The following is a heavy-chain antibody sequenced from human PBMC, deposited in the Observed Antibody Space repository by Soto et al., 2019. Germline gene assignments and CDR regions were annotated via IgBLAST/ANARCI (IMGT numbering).Heavy chain of an antibody. V-gene: IGHV3-7*01. J-gene: IGHJ4*02. Sequence: EVQLVESGGGLVQPGGSLRLSCAASGFTFNGYWMGWVRQAPGKGLEWVASIMKDGGEKKYVDSVKGRFTISRDNAKNSVPQQMNSLRADATAIYYCARDSDYYKADYWGQGTLVTVSS. CDR1: GFTFNGYW. D-gene: IGHD2-21*02. CDR3: ARDSDYYKADY. CDR2: IMKDGGEK.